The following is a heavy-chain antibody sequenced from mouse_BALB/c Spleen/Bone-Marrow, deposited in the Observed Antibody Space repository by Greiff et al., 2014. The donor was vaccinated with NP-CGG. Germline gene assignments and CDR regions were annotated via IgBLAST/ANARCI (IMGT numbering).Heavy chain of an antibody. Sequence: QVQLQQSGAELVRPGSSVKISCKASGYAFSSYWMNWVKQRPGQGLEWIGQIYPGDGDTXXKXKFXGKATLTADKSSSTAYMQLSSLTSEDSAVYFCARVRNWADYWGQGTTLTVSS. J-gene: IGHJ2*01. V-gene: IGHV1-80*01. D-gene: IGHD4-1*01. CDR3: ARVRNWADY. CDR2: IYPGDGDT. CDR1: GYAFSSYW.